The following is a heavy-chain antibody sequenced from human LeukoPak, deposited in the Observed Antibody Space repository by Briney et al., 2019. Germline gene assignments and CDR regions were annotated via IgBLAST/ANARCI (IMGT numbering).Heavy chain of an antibody. CDR1: GYTFTKYY. Sequence: GASVKVSCKASGYTFTKYYMNWVRQAPGQGLEWMGIMHPTGDSTNYAQKFQGRVTLTRDTSTGTFYMELSSLTSEDTAVYYCARHGFDLPMICSFFVHWGQGTLVTVSS. CDR2: MHPTGDST. D-gene: IGHD3/OR15-3a*01. J-gene: IGHJ5*02. V-gene: IGHV1-46*01. CDR3: ARHGFDLPMICSFFVH.